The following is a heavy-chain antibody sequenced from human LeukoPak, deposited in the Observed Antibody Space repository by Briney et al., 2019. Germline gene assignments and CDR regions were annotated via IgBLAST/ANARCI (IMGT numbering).Heavy chain of an antibody. CDR1: GYTFTSYF. V-gene: IGHV1-46*01. Sequence: GASVKVSCKASGYTFTSYFMHWVRQAPGQGLEWMGIINPRDSGTSYAQKFQGRVTMTRDTSTNTVHMDLSSLRSEDTAVYYCARGLRAGGMDVWGQGNPGHRLL. CDR3: ARGLRAGGMDV. CDR2: INPRDSGT. J-gene: IGHJ6*02.